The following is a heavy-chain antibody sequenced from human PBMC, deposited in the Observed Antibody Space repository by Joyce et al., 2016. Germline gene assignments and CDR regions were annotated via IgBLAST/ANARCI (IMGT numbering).Heavy chain of an antibody. CDR2: IYYRGST. Sequence: QVQLQESGPGLVKPSETLSLTCSVSGGSISSYYWSWIRQPPGKGLEWIGYIYYRGSTDYNPSHKSRVTLSVDASKNQFSLKLSSVTAADTAVYYCATTNVDTAHDAFDIWGQGTMVTVSS. CDR1: GGSISSYY. V-gene: IGHV4-59*01. J-gene: IGHJ3*02. D-gene: IGHD5-18*01. CDR3: ATTNVDTAHDAFDI.